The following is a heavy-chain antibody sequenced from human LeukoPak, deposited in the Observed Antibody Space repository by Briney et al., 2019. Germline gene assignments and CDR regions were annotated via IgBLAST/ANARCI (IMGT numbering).Heavy chain of an antibody. V-gene: IGHV3-21*01. CDR2: ISSSSSYI. D-gene: IGHD2-15*01. J-gene: IGHJ4*02. CDR1: GFTFSSYS. CDR3: ARDRDVVVVAATLDY. Sequence: GGSLRLSCAASGFTFSSYSMNWVRRAPGKGLEWVSSISSSSSYIYYADSVKGRFTISRDNAKNSLYLQMNSLRAEDTAVYYCARDRDVVVVAATLDYWGQGTLVTVSS.